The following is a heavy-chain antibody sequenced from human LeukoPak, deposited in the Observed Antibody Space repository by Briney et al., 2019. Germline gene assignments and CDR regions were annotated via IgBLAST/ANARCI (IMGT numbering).Heavy chain of an antibody. Sequence: PGGSLRLSCAASGFTFSSYGMHWVRQAPGKGLEWVAVISYDGSNKYYADSVKGRFTISRDNSKNTLYLQMNSLRAEDTAVYYCAKNSGSYSYCFDYWGQGTLVTVSS. CDR1: GFTFSSYG. J-gene: IGHJ4*02. CDR3: AKNSGSYSYCFDY. V-gene: IGHV3-30*18. D-gene: IGHD1-26*01. CDR2: ISYDGSNK.